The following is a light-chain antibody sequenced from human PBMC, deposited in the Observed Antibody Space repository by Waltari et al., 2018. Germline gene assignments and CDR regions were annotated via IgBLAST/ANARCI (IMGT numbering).Light chain of an antibody. CDR1: QVISIY. Sequence: DIQMTQSPSSLSASVGDRVTITCRASQVISIYLAWYQQKPGKVPKLLIYAASTLQSGVRARLSGSGSGREFTVSISSLQPEDVATYYCQNYNSVPVSFGGGTKVEIK. CDR2: AAS. CDR3: QNYNSVPVS. J-gene: IGKJ4*01. V-gene: IGKV1-27*01.